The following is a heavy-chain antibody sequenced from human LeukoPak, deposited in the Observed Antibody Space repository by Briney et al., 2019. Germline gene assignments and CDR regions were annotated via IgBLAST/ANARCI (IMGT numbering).Heavy chain of an antibody. CDR2: ISAYNGNT. CDR3: ARIYCSSTSCFDY. Sequence: ASVKVSCKASGYTFTSYDINWVRQATGQGLEWMGWISAYNGNTNYAQKLQGRVTMTTDTSTSTAYMELRSPRSDDTAVYYCARIYCSSTSCFDYWGQGTLVTVSS. D-gene: IGHD2-2*01. CDR1: GYTFTSYD. V-gene: IGHV1-18*01. J-gene: IGHJ4*02.